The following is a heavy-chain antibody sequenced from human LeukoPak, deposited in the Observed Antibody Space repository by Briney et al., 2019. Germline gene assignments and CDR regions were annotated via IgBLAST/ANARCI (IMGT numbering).Heavy chain of an antibody. V-gene: IGHV4-34*01. Sequence: SETLSLTCAVYGGSFSGYYWSWIRQPPGKGLEWIGEINHSGSTNYNPSLKSRVTISVDTSKNQFSLKLSSVTAADTAVYYCARGGRDRDAFDIWGQGTMVTVSS. CDR3: ARGGRDRDAFDI. CDR1: GGSFSGYY. J-gene: IGHJ3*02. CDR2: INHSGST.